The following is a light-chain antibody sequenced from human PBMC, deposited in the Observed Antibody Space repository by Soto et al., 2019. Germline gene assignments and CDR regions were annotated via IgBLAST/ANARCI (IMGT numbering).Light chain of an antibody. Sequence: QSALTQPASVPGSPGQSITISCTGTSSDVGGYNYVSWYQQHPGKAPKLMIFEVSNRPSGVSHRFSGSKSGNTASLTISGLQAEDEADYYCTSYTSSSTLVFGGGTKLTVL. CDR1: SSDVGGYNY. CDR3: TSYTSSSTLV. V-gene: IGLV2-14*01. J-gene: IGLJ2*01. CDR2: EVS.